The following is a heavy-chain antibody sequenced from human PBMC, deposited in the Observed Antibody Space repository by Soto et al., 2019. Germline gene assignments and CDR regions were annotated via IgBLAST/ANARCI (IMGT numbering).Heavy chain of an antibody. J-gene: IGHJ6*03. V-gene: IGHV3-48*01. D-gene: IGHD4-17*01. CDR2: ISSSSSTI. CDR1: RFTFSRYS. CDR3: AIAIGDYEYRNYHYHYYNDV. Sequence: GGSLRLSCAVSRFTFSRYSMNWVRQAPGKGLEWVSYISSSSSTIYYADSVKGRFTISRDNAKNSLYLQMNSLRAEDTAVYYCAIAIGDYEYRNYHYHYYNDVWSQGTTVTVSS.